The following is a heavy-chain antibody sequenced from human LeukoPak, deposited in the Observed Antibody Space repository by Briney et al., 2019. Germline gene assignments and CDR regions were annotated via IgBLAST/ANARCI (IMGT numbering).Heavy chain of an antibody. D-gene: IGHD6-6*01. CDR1: GFMFRTYG. J-gene: IGHJ4*02. CDR3: ARTVSSSWGFFDS. V-gene: IGHV3-30*02. Sequence: GGSLRLSCAASGFMFRTYGMHWVRQAPGKGLEWMAFVRDDGSTKYYGDPVKGRFTISRDNSKSTLYLQMNSLRAEDTAVYFCARTVSSSWGFFDSWGQGTLVTVFS. CDR2: VRDDGSTK.